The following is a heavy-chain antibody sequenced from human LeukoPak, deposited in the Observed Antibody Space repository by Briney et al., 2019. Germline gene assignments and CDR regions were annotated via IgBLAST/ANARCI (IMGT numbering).Heavy chain of an antibody. J-gene: IGHJ2*01. Sequence: PSETLSLTCTVSGGSISSSSYYWNWIRQPPGKGLEWIGYIHYSGNSNYNSFLKSRVTISVDTSKNQFSLNVNSVTAADTAMYYCARDAQFGGYRGFWYFDLWGRGTLVTVSS. CDR2: IHYSGNS. CDR3: ARDAQFGGYRGFWYFDL. CDR1: GGSISSSSYY. V-gene: IGHV4-61*01. D-gene: IGHD5-18*01.